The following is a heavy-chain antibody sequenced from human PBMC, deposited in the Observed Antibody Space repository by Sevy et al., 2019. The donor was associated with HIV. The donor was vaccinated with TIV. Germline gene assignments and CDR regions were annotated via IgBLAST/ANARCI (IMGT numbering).Heavy chain of an antibody. J-gene: IGHJ3*01. CDR1: GFIFSKFG. V-gene: IGHV3-30*02. D-gene: IGHD3-10*01. CDR2: IRYDGSTK. Sequence: GGSLRLSCAASGFIFSKFGMHWVRQAPGKGLEWVTFIRYDGSTKYYVESVKGRFTISRDNSKNTLYLQMNSLRPEDTAVYYCAKGLGMVQGALLSDDVWGQGTMVTVS. CDR3: AKGLGMVQGALLSDDV.